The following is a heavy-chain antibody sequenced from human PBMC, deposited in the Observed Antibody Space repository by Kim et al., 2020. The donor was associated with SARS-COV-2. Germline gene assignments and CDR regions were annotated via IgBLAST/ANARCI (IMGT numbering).Heavy chain of an antibody. V-gene: IGHV1-46*01. CDR1: GYTFTSYY. CDR2: INPSGGST. CDR3: ARAGRGWERNSGSLNYYYYGMDV. Sequence: ASVKVSCKASGYTFTSYYMHWVRQAPGQGLEWMGIINPSGGSTSYAQKFQGRVTMTRDTSTSTVYMELSSLRSEDTAVYYCARAGRGWERNSGSLNYYYYGMDVWGQGTTVTVSS. J-gene: IGHJ6*02. D-gene: IGHD1-26*01.